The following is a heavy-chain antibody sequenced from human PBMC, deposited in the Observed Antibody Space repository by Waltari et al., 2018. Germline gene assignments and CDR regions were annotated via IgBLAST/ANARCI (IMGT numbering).Heavy chain of an antibody. CDR3: ARDRGRGLYLDT. CDR2: VLGSGRT. J-gene: IGHJ4*02. Sequence: QLQLQESGPGLVKPSGTLSLICAVSGDSMNYWWSWVRQPPGKGLEWIGQVLGSGRTNYNPSFASRVTISLDTSTHQFALKMTSANAADTALYYCARDRGRGLYLDTWGQGILVTVSP. CDR1: GDSMNYW. V-gene: IGHV4-4*02. D-gene: IGHD2-15*01.